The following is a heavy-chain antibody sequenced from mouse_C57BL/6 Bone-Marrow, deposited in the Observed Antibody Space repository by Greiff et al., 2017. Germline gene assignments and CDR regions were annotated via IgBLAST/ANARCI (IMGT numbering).Heavy chain of an antibody. CDR2: IYPTSGRT. CDR3: ARACPLGRRFDC. Sequence: QVQLQQPGAELVKPGASVKMSCKASGYTFTSYWITWVKQRPGQGLEWIGDIYPTSGRTNYNEKFKSKAILTVDTSSNTAYMQLSSLTSDDSAVFYSARACPLGRRFDCWGQGTTLTVSP. J-gene: IGHJ2*01. V-gene: IGHV1-55*01. CDR1: GYTFTSYW. D-gene: IGHD3-3*01.